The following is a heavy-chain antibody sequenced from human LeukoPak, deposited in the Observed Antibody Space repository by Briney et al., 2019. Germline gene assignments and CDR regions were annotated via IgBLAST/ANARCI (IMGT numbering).Heavy chain of an antibody. Sequence: PGGSLRLSCAASGFIFSSYAMHWVRQAPGKGLEWVAVISYDGSNKYYADSVKGRFTISRDNSKNTLYLQMNSLRAEDTAVYYCARSQRITMIVVVIPFDIWGQGTMVTVSS. J-gene: IGHJ3*02. V-gene: IGHV3-30-3*01. CDR3: ARSQRITMIVVVIPFDI. D-gene: IGHD3-22*01. CDR1: GFIFSSYA. CDR2: ISYDGSNK.